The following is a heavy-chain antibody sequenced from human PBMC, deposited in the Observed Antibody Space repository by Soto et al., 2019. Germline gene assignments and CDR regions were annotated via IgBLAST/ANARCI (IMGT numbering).Heavy chain of an antibody. Sequence: ASVKVSCKASGGIFTRYDIRWVRQAPGQGLEWMGAIIPIFGTANYAQKFQGRVTITADASTSTAYMELSSLRSEDTAIYYCARGFQSSFGYWGQGTLVTVSS. D-gene: IGHD2-21*01. CDR3: ARGFQSSFGY. CDR1: GGIFTRYD. J-gene: IGHJ4*02. V-gene: IGHV1-69*13. CDR2: IIPIFGTA.